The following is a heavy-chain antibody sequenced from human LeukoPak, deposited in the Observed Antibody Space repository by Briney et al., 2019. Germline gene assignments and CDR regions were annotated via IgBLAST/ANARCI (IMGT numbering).Heavy chain of an antibody. CDR2: INHSGST. V-gene: IGHV4-34*01. Sequence: SETLSLTCAVYGGSFSGYYWSWIRQPPGKGLEWIGEINHSGSTNYNPSLKSRVTISVNTSKNQFSLKLSSVTAADTAVYYCASLGETAMASPFDYWGQGTLVTVSS. J-gene: IGHJ4*02. D-gene: IGHD5-18*01. CDR3: ASLGETAMASPFDY. CDR1: GGSFSGYY.